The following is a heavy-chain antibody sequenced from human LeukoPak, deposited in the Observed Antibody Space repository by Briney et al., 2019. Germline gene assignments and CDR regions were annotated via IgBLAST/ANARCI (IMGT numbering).Heavy chain of an antibody. CDR3: AASHSSSWPFDY. CDR2: IYTSGSI. Sequence: SETLPLTCTVSGGSIGSGSYYWSWIRQPAGKALEWIGRIYTSGSINYNPSLKSRVTISVDTSKNQFSLKLSSVTAADTAVYYCAASHSSSWPFDYWGQGTLVTVSS. V-gene: IGHV4-61*02. J-gene: IGHJ4*02. CDR1: GGSIGSGSYY. D-gene: IGHD6-13*01.